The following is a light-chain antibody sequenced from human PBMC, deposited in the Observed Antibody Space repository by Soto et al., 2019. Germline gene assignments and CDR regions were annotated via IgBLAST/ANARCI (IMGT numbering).Light chain of an antibody. V-gene: IGKV3-20*01. CDR1: QSVDSTF. J-gene: IGKJ1*01. Sequence: EVVLTQSPGSLSLSPGQRATLSCRASQSVDSTFFAWYQKKPGQAPRLLIYGASKRATGIPDRFSGSGSGTDFTLIISRLEPEDFAVYYCQQYMSSLTFGQGTTVEIK. CDR3: QQYMSSLT. CDR2: GAS.